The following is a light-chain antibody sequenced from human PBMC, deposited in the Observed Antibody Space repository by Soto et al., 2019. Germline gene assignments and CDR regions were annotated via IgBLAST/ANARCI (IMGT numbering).Light chain of an antibody. CDR3: QQYNSLWT. Sequence: DIQMTQSPSTLSASVGDRVTITCRASQSISNWLAWYQQKPGKAPKLLIYKASSLESGVPSRFSGSGSGTEFTLTISSRQPDDVATYYCQQYNSLWTFGQGTKVEIK. J-gene: IGKJ1*01. CDR1: QSISNW. CDR2: KAS. V-gene: IGKV1-5*03.